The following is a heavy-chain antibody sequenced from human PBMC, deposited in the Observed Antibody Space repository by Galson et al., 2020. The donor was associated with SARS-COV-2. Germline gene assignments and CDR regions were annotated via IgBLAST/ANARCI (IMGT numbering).Heavy chain of an antibody. J-gene: IGHJ1*01. V-gene: IGHV3-23*01. D-gene: IGHD3-16*01. CDR3: AKSFAGLDEGTYGV. CDR2: ISGYGGNT. CDR1: GFTFSSFA. Sequence: GGSLRLSCAASGFTFSSFALAWVRQAPGKGLEWVSGISGYGGNTNYADSVMGRFVISRDNSKNTLFLQMNSLRGEDTAIYYCAKSFAGLDEGTYGVWGQGTLVTVSS.